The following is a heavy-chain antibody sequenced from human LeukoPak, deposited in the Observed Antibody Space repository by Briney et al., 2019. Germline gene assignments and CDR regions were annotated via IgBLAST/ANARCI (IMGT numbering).Heavy chain of an antibody. CDR2: IYTSGST. J-gene: IGHJ4*02. V-gene: IGHV4-4*07. Sequence: SETLSLTCTVSGGSISSYYWSWIRQPAGKGLEWIGRIYTSGSTNYNPSLKSRVTMSVDTSKNQFSLKLSSVTAADTAVYYCARWGYSSGWYYFDYWGQGTLVTVSS. CDR1: GGSISSYY. D-gene: IGHD6-19*01. CDR3: ARWGYSSGWYYFDY.